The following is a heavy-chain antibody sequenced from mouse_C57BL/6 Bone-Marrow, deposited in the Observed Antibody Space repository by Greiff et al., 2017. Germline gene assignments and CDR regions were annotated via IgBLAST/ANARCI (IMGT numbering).Heavy chain of an antibody. D-gene: IGHD3-2*02. Sequence: EVQRVESGGGLVQPGGSMKLSCVASGFTFSNYWMNWVRQSPEKGLEWVAQIRLKSDNYATHYAESVKGRFTISRDDSKSSVYLQMNNLRAEDTGIYYCTEGYVPWFAYWGQGTLVTVSA. CDR3: TEGYVPWFAY. CDR2: IRLKSDNYAT. J-gene: IGHJ3*01. CDR1: GFTFSNYW. V-gene: IGHV6-3*01.